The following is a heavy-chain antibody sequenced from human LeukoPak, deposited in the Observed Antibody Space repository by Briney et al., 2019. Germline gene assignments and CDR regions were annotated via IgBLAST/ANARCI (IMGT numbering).Heavy chain of an antibody. J-gene: IGHJ4*03. Sequence: GGSLSLSCAASGSTFSSYGMHWVRQAPGQGMERVAFVRFDGSNNYYADSSKGRFTISRDKSKNTLYLKMNSVRAEDTAVYYCARDGRLVTGTDSYFDDWGQGTLVTASS. CDR3: ARDGRLVTGTDSYFDD. V-gene: IGHV3-30*02. CDR2: VRFDGSNN. CDR1: GSTFSSYG. D-gene: IGHD6-19*01.